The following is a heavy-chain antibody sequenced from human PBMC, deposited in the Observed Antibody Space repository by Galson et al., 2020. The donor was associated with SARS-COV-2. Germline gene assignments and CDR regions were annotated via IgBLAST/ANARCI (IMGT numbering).Heavy chain of an antibody. D-gene: IGHD1-26*01. V-gene: IGHV3-73*01. CDR3: TRNVVGATIGGYFDL. J-gene: IGHJ2*01. CDR2: ISSKANSYAP. CDR1: GFTFSGSA. Sequence: GGSLRLSCAGSGFTFSGSAMHWVRQASGKGLEWVGLISSKANSYAPAYAASVKGRFTISRDDSKNTAYLQMNSLKTEDTAVYYCTRNVVGATIGGYFDLWGRGTLVTVSS.